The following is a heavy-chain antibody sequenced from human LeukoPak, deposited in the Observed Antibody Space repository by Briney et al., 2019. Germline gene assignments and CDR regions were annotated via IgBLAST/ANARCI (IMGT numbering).Heavy chain of an antibody. CDR2: MNPNSGNT. D-gene: IGHD5-18*01. CDR3: ARASTRIQLWSPYYGMDV. Sequence: GASVKVSCKASGYTFTSYDINWVRQATGQGLEWMGWMNPNSGNTGYAQKFQGRVTMTGNTSISTAYMELSSLRSEDTAVYYCARASTRIQLWSPYYGMDVWGQGTTVTVSS. V-gene: IGHV1-8*01. CDR1: GYTFTSYD. J-gene: IGHJ6*02.